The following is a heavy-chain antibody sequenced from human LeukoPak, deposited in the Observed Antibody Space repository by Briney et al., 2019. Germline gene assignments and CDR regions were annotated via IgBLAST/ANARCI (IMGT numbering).Heavy chain of an antibody. D-gene: IGHD5-18*01. Sequence: GGSLRLSCAASGFTFSVFAMSWVRQAPGKGPEWVSVIGGSETYYADSVKGRFTISRDNSKNTLYLQMNSLRAEDTAVYYCAKDRGDSYGHFDYWGQGTLVTVSS. CDR1: GFTFSVFA. V-gene: IGHV3-23*01. CDR2: IGGSET. CDR3: AKDRGDSYGHFDY. J-gene: IGHJ4*02.